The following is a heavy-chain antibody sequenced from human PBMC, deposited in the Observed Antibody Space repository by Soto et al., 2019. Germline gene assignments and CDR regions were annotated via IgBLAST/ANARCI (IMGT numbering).Heavy chain of an antibody. CDR1: GFTFDDYG. Sequence: EVQLVESGGGVVRPGGSLRLSCAASGFTFDDYGMSWVRQAPGKGLEWVSGINWNGGSTGYADSVKGRFTISRDNAKNALYLQMNSLRAEDTALYYCARRSYSSRFYPSGMDVWGQGTMVTVSS. D-gene: IGHD6-13*01. CDR2: INWNGGST. CDR3: ARRSYSSRFYPSGMDV. V-gene: IGHV3-20*04. J-gene: IGHJ6*02.